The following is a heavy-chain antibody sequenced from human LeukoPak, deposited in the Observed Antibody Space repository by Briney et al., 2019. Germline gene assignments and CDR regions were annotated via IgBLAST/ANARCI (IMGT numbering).Heavy chain of an antibody. V-gene: IGHV1-2*02. CDR3: ARDHWATYYYDSSGYGHKDY. Sequence: ASVKVSCKASGYTFTGYYMHWMRQAPGQGLEWMGWINPNSGGTNYAQKFQGRVTMTRDTSISTAYMELSRLRSDDTAVYYCARDHWATYYYDSSGYGHKDYWGQGTLVTVSS. CDR2: INPNSGGT. D-gene: IGHD3-22*01. J-gene: IGHJ4*02. CDR1: GYTFTGYY.